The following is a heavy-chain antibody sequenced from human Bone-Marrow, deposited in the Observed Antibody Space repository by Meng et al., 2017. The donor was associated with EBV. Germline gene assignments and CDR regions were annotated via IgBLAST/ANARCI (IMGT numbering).Heavy chain of an antibody. CDR3: ASESGRGFTPDF. V-gene: IGHV1-69*01. Sequence: QVHIEQSGAEVEIHGSLVKMSCKTSGGPFRSDAVSWVRQGPGQGLEWLGGLIPMSGAPHYAQKFQNRVAITADEYTRTHYMELSSLRSDDTAVYYCASESGRGFTPDFWGQGTLVTVSS. CDR2: LIPMSGAP. CDR1: GGPFRSDA. D-gene: IGHD3-10*01. J-gene: IGHJ4*02.